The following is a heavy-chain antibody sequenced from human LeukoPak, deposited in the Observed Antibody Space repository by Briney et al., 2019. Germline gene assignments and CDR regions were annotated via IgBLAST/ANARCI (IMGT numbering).Heavy chain of an antibody. CDR3: STLTSRGLSDS. J-gene: IGHJ4*02. CDR2: IKSKADGETI. Sequence: AGGSLRLSCAASGFTFSAYAMNWVRQAPGKGLEWVGRIKSKADGETIDYAAPVKGRFTFSRDDSKNMLYLQMNSLKSEDTAVYYCSTLTSRGLSDSWGQGTLVTVSS. V-gene: IGHV3-15*07. D-gene: IGHD1-20*01. CDR1: GFTFSAYA.